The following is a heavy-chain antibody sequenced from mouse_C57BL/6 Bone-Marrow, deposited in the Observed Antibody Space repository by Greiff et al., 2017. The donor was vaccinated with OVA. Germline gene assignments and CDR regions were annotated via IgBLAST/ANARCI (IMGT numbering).Heavy chain of an antibody. CDR2: IYPGDGDT. CDR3: ASPSYYYGSSPYAMDY. J-gene: IGHJ4*01. D-gene: IGHD1-1*01. CDR1: GYAFSSSW. V-gene: IGHV1-82*01. Sequence: QVHVKQSGPELVKPGASVKISCKASGYAFSSSWMNWVKQRPGKGLEWIGRIYPGDGDTNYNGKFKGKATLTADKSSSTAYMQLSSLTSEDSAVYFCASPSYYYGSSPYAMDYWGQGTSVTVSS.